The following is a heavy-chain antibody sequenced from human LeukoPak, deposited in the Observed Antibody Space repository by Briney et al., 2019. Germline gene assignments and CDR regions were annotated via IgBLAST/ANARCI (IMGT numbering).Heavy chain of an antibody. CDR2: IYYSGST. D-gene: IGHD5-12*01. Sequence: SETLSLTCTVSGGSISSYYWSWIRQPPGKGLEWIGYIYYSGSTNYNPSLESRVTISVDTSKNQFSLKLSSVTAADTAVYYCARESPGGYDDDYWGQGTLVTVSS. CDR3: ARESPGGYDDDY. J-gene: IGHJ4*02. CDR1: GGSISSYY. V-gene: IGHV4-59*01.